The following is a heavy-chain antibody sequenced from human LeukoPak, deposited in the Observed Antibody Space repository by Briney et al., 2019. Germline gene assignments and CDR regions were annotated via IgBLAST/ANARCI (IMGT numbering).Heavy chain of an antibody. D-gene: IGHD3-22*01. CDR1: GFTFSNYA. V-gene: IGHV3-23*01. CDR2: ISGSDGTT. J-gene: IGHJ4*02. CDR3: ARSMMLDY. Sequence: GGSLRLSCAASGFTFSNYAMSWVRQAPGKGLEWVSGISGSDGTTYYADSVKGRFTISRDNSKNTLYLQMNSLRAEDTAVYYCARSMMLDYWGQGTLVTVSS.